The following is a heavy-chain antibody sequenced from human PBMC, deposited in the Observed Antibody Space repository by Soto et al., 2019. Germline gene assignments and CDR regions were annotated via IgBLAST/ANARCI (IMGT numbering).Heavy chain of an antibody. CDR3: ARGQRFSDWFDP. CDR1: GGSISSGSYY. Sequence: SETLSLTCTVSGGSISSGSYYWSWSRQRPGQGLEWIGYISYSGSTYYNPSLKSRLTISADTSNNQFSLRLTSVTAADTAVYYCARGQRFSDWFDPWGQGTLVTVSS. CDR2: ISYSGST. D-gene: IGHD3-3*01. V-gene: IGHV4-30-4*01. J-gene: IGHJ5*02.